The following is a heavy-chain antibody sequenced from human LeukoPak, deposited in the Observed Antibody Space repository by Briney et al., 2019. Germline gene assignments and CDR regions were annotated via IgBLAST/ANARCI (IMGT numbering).Heavy chain of an antibody. D-gene: IGHD3-10*01. CDR1: GGSIRGYY. CDR3: ARGTYGSGSFDY. V-gene: IGHV4-59*12. CDR2: IYYSGST. Sequence: SETLSLTCTVSGGSIRGYYWSWIRQPPGKGLEWIGYIYYSGSTYYNPSLKSRVTISVDTSKNQFSLKLSSVTAADTAVYYCARGTYGSGSFDYWGQGTLVTVSS. J-gene: IGHJ4*02.